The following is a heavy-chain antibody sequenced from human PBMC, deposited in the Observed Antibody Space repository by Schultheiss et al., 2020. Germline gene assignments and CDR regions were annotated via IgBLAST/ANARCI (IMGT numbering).Heavy chain of an antibody. CDR2: ISSSGSPS. CDR3: ARPYSSGWYGDFDY. Sequence: GESLKISCAASGFTFSDYEMKWVRQAPGRGLEWIAYISSSGSPSYYADSVKGRFTISRDNSKNTLYLQMNNLRADDTAVYYCARPYSSGWYGDFDYWGQGTLVTVSS. V-gene: IGHV3-48*03. J-gene: IGHJ4*02. D-gene: IGHD6-19*01. CDR1: GFTFSDYE.